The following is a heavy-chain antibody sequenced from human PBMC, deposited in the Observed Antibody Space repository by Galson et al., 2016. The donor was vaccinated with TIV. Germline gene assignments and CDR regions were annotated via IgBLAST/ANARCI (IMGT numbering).Heavy chain of an antibody. Sequence: SLRLSCAASGFTFSGYVVHWVRQAPGKGLEWVANINQPGGEKYYGDSVKGRSAIHRDNAKNLLYLQVNSLTVEDTAVYYCARWLMVQGVIRYLDYWGQGTQVTVSS. V-gene: IGHV3-7*01. CDR1: GFTFSGYV. CDR3: ARWLMVQGVIRYLDY. D-gene: IGHD3-10*01. CDR2: INQPGGEK. J-gene: IGHJ4*03.